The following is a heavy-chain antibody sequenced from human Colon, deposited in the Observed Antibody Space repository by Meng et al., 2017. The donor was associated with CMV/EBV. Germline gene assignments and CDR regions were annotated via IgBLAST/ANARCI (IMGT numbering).Heavy chain of an antibody. CDR1: XTSIVNNIPNC. CDR3: ARLCTGSPCNWLDP. Sequence: QVQLQESGPGLVKPSXXXXLXXXVSXTSIVNNIPNCAWTWFRQPPGRGLEWIGSIYHSGHTYYNPSLKSRVTMSVDMSKNHFSLKLNSVTAADTAVYFCARLCTGSPCNWLDPWGQGTLVTVSS. V-gene: IGHV4-39*07. D-gene: IGHD2-8*02. J-gene: IGHJ5*02. CDR2: IYHSGHT.